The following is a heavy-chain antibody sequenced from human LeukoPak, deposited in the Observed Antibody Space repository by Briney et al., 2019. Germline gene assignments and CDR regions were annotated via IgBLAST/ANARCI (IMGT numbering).Heavy chain of an antibody. V-gene: IGHV4-31*03. Sequence: SETLSLTCTVSGGSISSGGYYWSWIRQHPGKGLEWNGYIYYSGSTYYNPSLKSRVTISVDTSKNQFSLKLSSVTAADTAVYYCARVQPGIAAAGTLYYFDYWGQGTLVTVSS. CDR1: GGSISSGGYY. D-gene: IGHD6-13*01. J-gene: IGHJ4*02. CDR3: ARVQPGIAAAGTLYYFDY. CDR2: IYYSGST.